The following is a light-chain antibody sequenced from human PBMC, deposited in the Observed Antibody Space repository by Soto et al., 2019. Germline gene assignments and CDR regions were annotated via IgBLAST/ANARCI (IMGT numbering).Light chain of an antibody. Sequence: EIVLTQSPGTLSLSPGERATLSCRASQSVNNNYLAWYQQKPGQPPKLLIFGPSSRASGIPDRICGSGSGTDFTLTITRLFPVDFAVYSCHQFGGSPPFTLGSGTKVEIK. V-gene: IGKV3-20*01. J-gene: IGKJ4*01. CDR1: QSVNNNY. CDR3: HQFGGSPPFT. CDR2: GPS.